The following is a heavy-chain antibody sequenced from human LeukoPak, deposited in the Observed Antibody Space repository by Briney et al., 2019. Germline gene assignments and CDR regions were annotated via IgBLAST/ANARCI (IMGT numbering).Heavy chain of an antibody. CDR2: IKSKTDGGTT. V-gene: IGHV3-15*01. Sequence: PGGSLRLSCAASGFTFSNAWMSWVRQAPGKGLEWVGRIKSKTDGGTTDYAAPVKGRFTISRDDSKNTLYLQMSSLKTEDTAVYYCTTSYYYGSGSYYNVFRLFDYWGQGTLVTVSS. J-gene: IGHJ4*02. D-gene: IGHD3-10*01. CDR3: TTSYYYGSGSYYNVFRLFDY. CDR1: GFTFSNAW.